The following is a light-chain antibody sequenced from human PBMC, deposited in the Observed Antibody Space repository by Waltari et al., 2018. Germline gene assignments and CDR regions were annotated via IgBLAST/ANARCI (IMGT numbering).Light chain of an antibody. CDR1: QDINNW. CDR2: KAS. J-gene: IGKJ2*01. V-gene: IGKV1-5*03. Sequence: DIEMTQSPSSLSTCVGDRVTITCRASQDINNWLAWYQQKPGKAPKLLIFKASTLEIGVPSRFSGSGSGTEFTLTISSLRPEDFATYYCQQYDSAPYTFGQGTNVEI. CDR3: QQYDSAPYT.